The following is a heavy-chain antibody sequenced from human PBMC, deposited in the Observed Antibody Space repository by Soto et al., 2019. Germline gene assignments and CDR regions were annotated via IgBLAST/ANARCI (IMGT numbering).Heavy chain of an antibody. D-gene: IGHD3-10*01. CDR3: ARYLYGSGSYHNDY. CDR1: GGSISSYY. CDR2: IYYSGST. Sequence: SETLSLTCTVSGGSISSYYWSWIRQPPGKGLEWIGYIYYSGSTNYNPSLKSRVTISVDTSKNQFSLKLSSVTAADTAVYYCARYLYGSGSYHNDYWGQGTLVTVSS. V-gene: IGHV4-59*08. J-gene: IGHJ4*02.